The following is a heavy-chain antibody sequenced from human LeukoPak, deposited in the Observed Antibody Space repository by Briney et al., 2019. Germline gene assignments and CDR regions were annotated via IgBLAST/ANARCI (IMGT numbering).Heavy chain of an antibody. Sequence: PSETLSLTRTFSVGFLNSGTYHWSWIRQPAGKGLEWIGRMYTSGSTNYNPSLESRVTISVDTSKNQFSLKLSSVTAADTAVYYCARGEKGSSSGSINYWGQGTLVTVSS. CDR3: ARGEKGSSSGSINY. V-gene: IGHV4-61*02. CDR2: MYTSGST. CDR1: VGFLNSGTYH. J-gene: IGHJ4*02. D-gene: IGHD6-6*01.